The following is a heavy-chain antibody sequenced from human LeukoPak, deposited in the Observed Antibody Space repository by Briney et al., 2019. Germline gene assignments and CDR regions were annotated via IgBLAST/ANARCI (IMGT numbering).Heavy chain of an antibody. CDR2: ISTGGSTI. D-gene: IGHD6-6*01. Sequence: GGSLRLSCAASGFTFSDYYMSWIRQAPGKGLEWVSYISTGGSTIYYADSVRGRFTISRDNTKNSLFLQMNSLRVEDTAIYYCARDVGTSSNCYDPWGQGTLVTVSS. CDR3: ARDVGTSSNCYDP. J-gene: IGHJ5*02. V-gene: IGHV3-11*04. CDR1: GFTFSDYY.